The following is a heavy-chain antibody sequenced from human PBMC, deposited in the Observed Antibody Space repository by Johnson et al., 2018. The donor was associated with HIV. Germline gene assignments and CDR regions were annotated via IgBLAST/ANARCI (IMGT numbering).Heavy chain of an antibody. D-gene: IGHD5-18*01. J-gene: IGHJ3*02. CDR2: IKSKTDGGTT. V-gene: IGHV3-15*01. CDR3: TNPDTAMATGAFDI. Sequence: VQLVESGGGLVKPGGSLRLSCAASGFTFSNAWMNWVRQAPGKGLEWVGRIKSKTDGGTTDYAAPVKGRFTISRDDSNNTLYLQMNSLKTEDTAVYYCTNPDTAMATGAFDIWGQGTMVTVSS. CDR1: GFTFSNAW.